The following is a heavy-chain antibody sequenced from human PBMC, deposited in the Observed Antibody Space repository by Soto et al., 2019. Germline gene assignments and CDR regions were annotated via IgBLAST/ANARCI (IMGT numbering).Heavy chain of an antibody. CDR2: IIPIFDSP. J-gene: IGHJ6*02. V-gene: IGHV1-69*06. CDR3: ARAWGGVVFPATMGYHDMDV. Sequence: QVQLVQSGAEVKKPGSSVKVSCKASGGTSNTFPFSWVRQAPGQGLEWMGGIIPIFDSPNYAQKFQGRVTITADKSTSTAYMELSSLRAEDTAVYYCARAWGGVVFPATMGYHDMDVWGQGTTVTVSS. D-gene: IGHD2-2*01. CDR1: GGTSNTFP.